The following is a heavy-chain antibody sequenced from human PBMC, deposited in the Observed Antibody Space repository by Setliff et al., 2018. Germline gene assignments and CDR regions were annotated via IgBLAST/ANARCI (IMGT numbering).Heavy chain of an antibody. V-gene: IGHV4-61*09. CDR1: DGSLYSSNYY. D-gene: IGHD3-22*01. CDR3: ARARWSGGYYSGDKYYMDV. Sequence: PSETLSLTCTVSDGSLYSSNYYWTWIRQPAGKALEWIGHIHGTEGTHYNPSLKSRVTISLDSSRKQFSLEMTSLSAADTAIYYCARARWSGGYYSGDKYYMDVWGKGTTVTVSS. CDR2: IHGTEGT. J-gene: IGHJ6*03.